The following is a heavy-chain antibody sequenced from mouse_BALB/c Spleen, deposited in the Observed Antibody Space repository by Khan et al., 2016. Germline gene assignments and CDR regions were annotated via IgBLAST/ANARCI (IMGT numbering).Heavy chain of an antibody. V-gene: IGHV14-3*02. CDR3: GRIPFYYGNYYAMDY. D-gene: IGHD1-1*01. Sequence: EVELVESGAELVKPGASVKLSCTASGFNIKDTYMHWVKQRPEQGLEWIGRIDPANGNTKYDPKFQGKATITADTSSNTAYLQVSSLTSEDTAVYYCGRIPFYYGNYYAMDYWGQGTSVTVSS. CDR1: GFNIKDTY. J-gene: IGHJ4*01. CDR2: IDPANGNT.